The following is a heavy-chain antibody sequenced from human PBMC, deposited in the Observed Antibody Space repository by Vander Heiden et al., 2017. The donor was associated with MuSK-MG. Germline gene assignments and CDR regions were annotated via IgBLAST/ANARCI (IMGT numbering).Heavy chain of an antibody. Sequence: QVQLVQSGAEVKKPGASVKVSCKDSAYTFTGYYMHGVRQAPGQGLEWMGWSNPNSGGTNYAQKFQGRVTMTRDTSISTAYMELSRLRSDDTAVYYCASICLGCSSTSPFDYWGQGTLVTVSS. CDR2: SNPNSGGT. CDR1: AYTFTGYY. D-gene: IGHD2-2*01. V-gene: IGHV1-2*02. CDR3: ASICLGCSSTSPFDY. J-gene: IGHJ4*02.